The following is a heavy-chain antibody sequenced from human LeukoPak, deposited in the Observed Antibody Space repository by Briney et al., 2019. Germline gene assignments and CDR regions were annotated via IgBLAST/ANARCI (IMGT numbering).Heavy chain of an antibody. CDR1: GGTFSSYA. J-gene: IGHJ6*03. V-gene: IGHV1-69*01. CDR3: ARVRYDILTGYPNPDYYYYYYMDV. D-gene: IGHD3-9*01. Sequence: SVKVSCKASGGTFSSYAISWVRQAPGQGLEWMGGIIPIFGTANYAQKFQGRVTITADESTSTAYMERSSLRSEDTAVYYCARVRYDILTGYPNPDYYYYYYMDVWGKGTTVTVSS. CDR2: IIPIFGTA.